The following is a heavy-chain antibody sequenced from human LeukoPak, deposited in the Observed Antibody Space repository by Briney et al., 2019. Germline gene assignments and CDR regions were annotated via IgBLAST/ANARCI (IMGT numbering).Heavy chain of an antibody. J-gene: IGHJ5*02. D-gene: IGHD2-2*01. Sequence: GESLKISCKGSGYSFTSYWIGWVRQMPGKGLEWMGIIYPGDSDTRYSPSFQGQVTISADKSISTAYLQWSSLKASDTAMYYCARHRGPIVVVPAAMTQPYNWFDPWGQGTLVTVSS. CDR1: GYSFTSYW. CDR3: ARHRGPIVVVPAAMTQPYNWFDP. CDR2: IYPGDSDT. V-gene: IGHV5-51*01.